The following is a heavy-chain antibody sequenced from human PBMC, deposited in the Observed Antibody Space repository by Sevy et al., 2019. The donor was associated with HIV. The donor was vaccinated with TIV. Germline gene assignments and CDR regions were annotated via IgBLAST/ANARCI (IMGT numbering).Heavy chain of an antibody. Sequence: SETLSLTCTVSGDSISSGANYWGWIRQHPVKGLEWIGYIHYSGSTYDNPSLKSRITMSVDTSKNQFSLKLWSVTAAETAVYYCARGRSAVATYYTWSTVAGYYFDYWGQGTLVTVSS. D-gene: IGHD6-19*01. CDR1: GDSISSGANY. CDR3: ARGRSAVATYYTWSTVAGYYFDY. V-gene: IGHV4-31*03. CDR2: IHYSGST. J-gene: IGHJ4*02.